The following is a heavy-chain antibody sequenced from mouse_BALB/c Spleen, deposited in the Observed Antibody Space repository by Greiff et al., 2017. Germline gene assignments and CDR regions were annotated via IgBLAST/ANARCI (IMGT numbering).Heavy chain of an antibody. V-gene: IGHV5-6-5*01. D-gene: IGHD2-4*01. CDR3: ARGDYVYAMDY. CDR1: GFTFSSYA. CDR2: ISSGGST. Sequence: EVKLMESGGGLVKPGGSLKLSCAASGFTFSSYAMSWVRQTPEKRLEWVASISSGGSTYYPDSVKGRFTISRDNARNILYLQMSSLRSEDTAMYYCARGDYVYAMDYWGQGTSVTVSS. J-gene: IGHJ4*01.